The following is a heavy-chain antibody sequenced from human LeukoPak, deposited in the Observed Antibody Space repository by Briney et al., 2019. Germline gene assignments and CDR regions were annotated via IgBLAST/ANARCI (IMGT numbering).Heavy chain of an antibody. D-gene: IGHD6-13*01. J-gene: IGHJ4*02. Sequence: PGGSLRLSCAASGFTFSSYGMHWVRQAPGKGLEWVSGISWNSGSIGYADSVKGRFTISRDNAKNSLYLQMNSLRAEDTALYYCAKDIEAAAGYFDYWGQGTLVTVSS. CDR3: AKDIEAAAGYFDY. V-gene: IGHV3-9*01. CDR2: ISWNSGSI. CDR1: GFTFSSYG.